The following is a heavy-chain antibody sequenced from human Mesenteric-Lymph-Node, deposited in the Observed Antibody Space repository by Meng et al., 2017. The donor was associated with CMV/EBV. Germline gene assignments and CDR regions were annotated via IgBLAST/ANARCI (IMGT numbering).Heavy chain of an antibody. CDR1: GYTFTDYY. CDR3: AREGPYSSSSGFDY. D-gene: IGHD6-6*01. Sequence: ASVKVSCKTSGYTFTDYYMHWVRQAPGQGLEWMGRLNPNSGDTNYAQKFQGRVTKTRDTSTSTAYMELSGLRSDDTAVYYCAREGPYSSSSGFDYWGQGALVTVSS. J-gene: IGHJ4*02. V-gene: IGHV1-2*06. CDR2: LNPNSGDT.